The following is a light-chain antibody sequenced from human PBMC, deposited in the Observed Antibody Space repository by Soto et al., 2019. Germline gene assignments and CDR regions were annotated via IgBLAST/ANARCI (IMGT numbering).Light chain of an antibody. CDR1: QSVSRSS. J-gene: IGKJ1*01. Sequence: DIGLTQSPGTLSLSPGXRATLSCRASQSVSRSSLAWYQQRPGQAPRLLIYGASSRATGIPDRFSGSGSGTDFTLTISRLEPEDFAVYYCQQNGSFPWTFGQGTKVDIK. V-gene: IGKV3-20*01. CDR2: GAS. CDR3: QQNGSFPWT.